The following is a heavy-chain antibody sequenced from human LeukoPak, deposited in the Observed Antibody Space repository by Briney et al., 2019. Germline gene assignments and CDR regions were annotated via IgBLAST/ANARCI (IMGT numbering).Heavy chain of an antibody. D-gene: IGHD3-10*01. V-gene: IGHV3-23*01. Sequence: GGSLRLSCAASGFTFSDHYLSWIRQAPGKGLEWVSTVNPSGGNTYYADSVKGRFTISRDNSNDTLYLQMKSLRAEDTAIYYCAKLPGVTAYWGLGTLATVSS. J-gene: IGHJ4*02. CDR1: GFTFSDHY. CDR2: VNPSGGNT. CDR3: AKLPGVTAY.